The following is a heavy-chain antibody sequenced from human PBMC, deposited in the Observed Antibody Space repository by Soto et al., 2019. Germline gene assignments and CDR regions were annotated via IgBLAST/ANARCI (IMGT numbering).Heavy chain of an antibody. D-gene: IGHD3-10*01. V-gene: IGHV4-34*01. CDR1: GGSFSGYY. CDR2: INHSGST. CDR3: ARVRGSFAFPVWYDP. J-gene: IGHJ5*02. Sequence: SETLSLTCAVYGGSFSGYYWSWIRQPPGKGLEWIGEINHSGSTNYNPSLKSRVTISVDTSKNQFSLKLSSVTAADTAVYYCARVRGSFAFPVWYDPWGQGTLVTVSS.